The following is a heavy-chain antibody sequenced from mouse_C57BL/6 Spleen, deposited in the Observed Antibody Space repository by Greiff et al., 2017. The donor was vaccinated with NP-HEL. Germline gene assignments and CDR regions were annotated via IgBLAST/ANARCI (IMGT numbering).Heavy chain of an antibody. CDR2: FYPGSGSI. V-gene: IGHV1-62-2*01. CDR1: GYTFTEYT. CDR3: ARHEDRWDGAWFAY. Sequence: VVEPGASVKLSCKASGYTFTEYTIHWVKQRSGQGLEWIGWFYPGSGSIKYNEKFKDKATLTADKSSSTVYMELSRLTSEDSAVYFGARHEDRWDGAWFAYWGQGTLVTVSA. J-gene: IGHJ3*01. D-gene: IGHD4-1*01.